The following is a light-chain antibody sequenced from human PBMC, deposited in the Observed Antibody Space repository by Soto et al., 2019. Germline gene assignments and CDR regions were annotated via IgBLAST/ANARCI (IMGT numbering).Light chain of an antibody. Sequence: IALTQSPSSLSEAVGDRVTLTCRASQGISSALAWYQQKQGKAPKLLIYAASSLQSGVPSRFSGSGYGTDFNLTISSLQTEDFATYYCQQANSCPLTFGGGTKVDIK. CDR3: QQANSCPLT. J-gene: IGKJ4*02. CDR2: AAS. V-gene: IGKV1-13*02. CDR1: QGISSA.